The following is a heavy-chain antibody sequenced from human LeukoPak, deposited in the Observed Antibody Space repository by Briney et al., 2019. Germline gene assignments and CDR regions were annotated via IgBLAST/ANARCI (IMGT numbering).Heavy chain of an antibody. CDR1: GFTFSNHW. Sequence: GGSLRLSCAASGFTFSNHWMHWVRQAPGKTLVWVSRINSDGNSTSYADSVKGRFTISRDNANNTLYLEMNSVRAEDTAVYYCARLPYRTGTIDHWGQGTLVTVSS. J-gene: IGHJ4*02. D-gene: IGHD3-16*02. CDR3: ARLPYRTGTIDH. V-gene: IGHV3-74*01. CDR2: INSDGNST.